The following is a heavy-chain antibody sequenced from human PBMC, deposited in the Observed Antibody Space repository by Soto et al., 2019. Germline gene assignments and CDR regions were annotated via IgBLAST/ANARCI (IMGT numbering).Heavy chain of an antibody. CDR2: ISYDGSNK. CDR1: GFTFSSYG. Sequence: GGSLRLSRAASGFTFSSYGMHWVRQAPGKGLEWVAVISYDGSNKYYADSVKGRFTISRDNSKNTLYLQMNSLRAEDTAVYYCAKDLRRWLQYLSGLLGFDYWGQGTLVTVSS. V-gene: IGHV3-30*18. J-gene: IGHJ4*02. D-gene: IGHD5-12*01. CDR3: AKDLRRWLQYLSGLLGFDY.